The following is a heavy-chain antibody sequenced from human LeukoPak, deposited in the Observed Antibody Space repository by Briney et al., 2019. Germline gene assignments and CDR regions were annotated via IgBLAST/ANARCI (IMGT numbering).Heavy chain of an antibody. J-gene: IGHJ5*02. CDR2: IYTSGST. V-gene: IGHV4-4*09. Sequence: PSETLSLTCTVSGGSISSYYWSWIRQPPGKGLEWIGYIYTSGSTNYNPSLKSRVTISVDTSKNQFSLKLSSVTAADTAVYYCARHSTPLTGLDWFDPWGQGTLVTVSS. D-gene: IGHD3-9*01. CDR3: ARHSTPLTGLDWFDP. CDR1: GGSISSYY.